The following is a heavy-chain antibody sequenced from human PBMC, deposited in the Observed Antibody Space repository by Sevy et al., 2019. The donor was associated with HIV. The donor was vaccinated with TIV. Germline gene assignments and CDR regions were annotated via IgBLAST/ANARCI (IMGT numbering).Heavy chain of an antibody. CDR2: ISSSSSTI. CDR1: GFTFSSYS. J-gene: IGHJ3*02. CDR3: ARDGPPAYYYDSSGIGGDALDI. D-gene: IGHD3-22*01. Sequence: GGSLRLSCAASGFTFSSYSMNWVRQAPGKGLEWVSYISSSSSTIYYADSVKGRFTISRDNAKNSLYLQMNSLRDEDTAVYYCARDGPPAYYYDSSGIGGDALDIWGQGTMVTVSS. V-gene: IGHV3-48*02.